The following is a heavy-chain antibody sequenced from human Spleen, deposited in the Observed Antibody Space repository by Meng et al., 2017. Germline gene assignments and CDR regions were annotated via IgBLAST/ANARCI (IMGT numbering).Heavy chain of an antibody. CDR2: IYHSGST. Sequence: GQVRGWGPGLGKPSGTLSLTCAVSGGSISTTKWWNWVRQTPGKGLEWVGEIYHSGSTNYNPSLKSRVTMSVDKSKNQFSLKLTSVTAADTAVYYCASYNSGWPQFDSWGQGILVTVSS. V-gene: IGHV4-4*02. CDR1: GGSISTTKW. D-gene: IGHD6-19*01. CDR3: ASYNSGWPQFDS. J-gene: IGHJ4*02.